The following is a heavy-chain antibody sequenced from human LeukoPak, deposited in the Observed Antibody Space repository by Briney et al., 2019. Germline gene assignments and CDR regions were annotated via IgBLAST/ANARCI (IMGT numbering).Heavy chain of an antibody. CDR2: IYYSGST. CDR3: ARHSHHWYYYDSSGYFGYYFDY. D-gene: IGHD3-22*01. Sequence: SETLSLTCTVSGDSISTYYWSWIRQPPGKGLEWIGYIYYSGSTNYNPSLKSRVTISVDTSKNQFSLKLSSVTAADTAVYYCARHSHHWYYYDSSGYFGYYFDYWGQGTLVTVSS. CDR1: GDSISTYY. J-gene: IGHJ4*02. V-gene: IGHV4-59*01.